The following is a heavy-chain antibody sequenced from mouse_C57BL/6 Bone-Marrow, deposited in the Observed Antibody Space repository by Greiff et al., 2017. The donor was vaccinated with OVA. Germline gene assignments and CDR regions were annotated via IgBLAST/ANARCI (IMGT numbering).Heavy chain of an antibody. CDR1: GYTFTSYW. CDR3: ARGGLPGAMDY. CDR2: IDPSDSET. D-gene: IGHD3-3*01. Sequence: VQLQQPGAELVRPGSSVKLSCKASGYTFTSYWMHWVKQRPIQGLEWIGNIDPSDSETHYNQKFKDKATLTVDKSSSTAYMQLSSLTSEDSAVYYCARGGLPGAMDYWGQGTSVTVSS. V-gene: IGHV1-52*01. J-gene: IGHJ4*01.